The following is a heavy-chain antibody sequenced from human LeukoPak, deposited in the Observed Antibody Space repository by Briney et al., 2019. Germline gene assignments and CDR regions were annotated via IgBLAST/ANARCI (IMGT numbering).Heavy chain of an antibody. J-gene: IGHJ5*02. D-gene: IGHD1-20*01. CDR3: AKDLYNWNDGWFDP. Sequence: GGSLRLSCAASGFSFSSHAMHWVRQAPGKGLEWVAFISYDGSTKTYADSVKGRFTTSRDISLHLQMNSLRAEDTAVYYCAKDLYNWNDGWFDPWGQGTLVTVSS. V-gene: IGHV3-30*02. CDR1: GFSFSSHA. CDR2: ISYDGSTK.